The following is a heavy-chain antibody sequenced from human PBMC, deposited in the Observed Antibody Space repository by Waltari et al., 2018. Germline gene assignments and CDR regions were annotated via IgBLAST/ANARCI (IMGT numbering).Heavy chain of an antibody. CDR1: GGAFSRYA. CDR2: IIPIFGTA. CDR3: ARGRSGSYPIDY. J-gene: IGHJ4*02. D-gene: IGHD1-26*01. V-gene: IGHV1-69*01. Sequence: QVQLVQSGAEVKKPGSSVTVSCKASGGAFSRYAISWVRQAPGQGLEWMGGIIPIFGTATYAQKFQGRVTITADESTSTAYMELSSLRSEDTAVYYCARGRSGSYPIDYWGQGTLVTVSS.